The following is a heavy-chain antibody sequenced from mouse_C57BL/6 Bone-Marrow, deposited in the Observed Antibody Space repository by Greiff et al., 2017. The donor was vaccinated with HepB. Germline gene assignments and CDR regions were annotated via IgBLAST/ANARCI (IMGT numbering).Heavy chain of an antibody. V-gene: IGHV1-50*01. J-gene: IGHJ4*01. CDR3: ARSEDYYGSSYDYAMDY. D-gene: IGHD1-1*01. Sequence: QVQLQQPGAELVKPGASVKLSCKASGYTFPSYWMQWVKQRPGQGLEWIGEIDPSDSYTNYNQKFKGKATLTVDTSSSTAYMQLSSLTSEDSAVYYCARSEDYYGSSYDYAMDYWGQGTAVTVSS. CDR2: IDPSDSYT. CDR1: GYTFPSYW.